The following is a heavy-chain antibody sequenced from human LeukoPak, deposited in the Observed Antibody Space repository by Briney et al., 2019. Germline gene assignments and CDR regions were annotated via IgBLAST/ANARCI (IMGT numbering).Heavy chain of an antibody. Sequence: SETLSLTCTVSGGSISSYYWSWIRQPAGKGLEWIGRIYTSGSTNYNPSLKSRVTMSVDTSKNQFSLKLSSVTAADTAVYYCARHGDYYDSSGYSSTFDYWGQGTLVTVSS. J-gene: IGHJ4*02. CDR2: IYTSGST. CDR3: ARHGDYYDSSGYSSTFDY. CDR1: GGSISSYY. D-gene: IGHD3-22*01. V-gene: IGHV4-4*07.